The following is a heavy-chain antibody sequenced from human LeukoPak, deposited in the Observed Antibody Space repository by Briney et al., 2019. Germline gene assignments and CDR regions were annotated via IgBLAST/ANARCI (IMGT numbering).Heavy chain of an antibody. CDR1: GFTFSNAW. CDR3: TTDQTTVVTSAGGLAFDP. V-gene: IGHV3-15*01. D-gene: IGHD4-23*01. CDR2: IKSKTDGGTT. Sequence: PGGSLRLSCAASGFTFSNAWMSWVRQAPGKGLEWVGRIKSKTDGGTTDYAAPVKGRFTISRDDSKNTLYLQMNSLKTEDTAVYYCTTDQTTVVTSAGGLAFDPWGQGTLVTVSS. J-gene: IGHJ5*02.